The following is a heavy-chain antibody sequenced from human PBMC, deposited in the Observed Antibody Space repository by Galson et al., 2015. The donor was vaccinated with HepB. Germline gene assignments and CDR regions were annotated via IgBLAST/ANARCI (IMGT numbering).Heavy chain of an antibody. Sequence: SLRLSCAASGFTFSTYAITWVRQAPGKGLEWISYISGSSGTIYYADSVKGRFTISRNNAKNSLYLQMNSLRDDDTAVYYCAGLEQQLVRYHQNYFQHWGQGTLVTVSS. CDR1: GFTFSTYA. CDR3: AGLEQQLVRYHQNYFQH. D-gene: IGHD6-13*01. CDR2: ISGSSGTI. J-gene: IGHJ1*01. V-gene: IGHV3-48*02.